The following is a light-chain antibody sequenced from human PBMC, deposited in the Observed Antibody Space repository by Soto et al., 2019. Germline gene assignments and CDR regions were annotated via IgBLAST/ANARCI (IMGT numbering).Light chain of an antibody. CDR3: MQALQTPLFT. CDR2: LGS. V-gene: IGKV2-28*01. CDR1: QSLLHSNGYNY. Sequence: DIVMTQSPLSLPVTPGEPASISCRSSQSLLHSNGYNYLDWYLQKPGQSPQLLIYLGSNRASGVHDRFSGTGSGTDFTLKISRVEAEDVGVYYCMQALQTPLFTFGPGTKVDL. J-gene: IGKJ3*01.